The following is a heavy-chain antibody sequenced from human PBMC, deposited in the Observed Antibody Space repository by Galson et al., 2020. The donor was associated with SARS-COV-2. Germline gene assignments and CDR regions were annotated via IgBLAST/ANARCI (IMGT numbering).Heavy chain of an antibody. CDR2: IYWDDDQ. D-gene: IGHD3-10*01. J-gene: IGHJ4*02. CDR3: AHRPERLRGVVRSNFDY. Sequence: SGPTLVKPTQTLTLTCTFSGFSFSTSEVGVGWIRQPPGKALEWLALIYWDDDQRYSPALRSRLTITKDTSKNQVVLTMTNMDPVDTATYYCAHRPERLRGVVRSNFDYWGQGPLVAVSS. CDR1: GFSFSTSEVG. V-gene: IGHV2-5*02.